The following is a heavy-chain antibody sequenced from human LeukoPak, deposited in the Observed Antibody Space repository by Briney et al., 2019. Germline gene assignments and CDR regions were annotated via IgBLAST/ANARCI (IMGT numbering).Heavy chain of an antibody. Sequence: SETLSLTCAVSGYSISSGYYWSWIRQPAGKGLEWIGRIYTSGSTNYNPSLKSRVTISVDTSKNQFSLKLSSVTAADTAVYYCARDFFSTYYDFWSGYFDPWGQGTLVTVSS. V-gene: IGHV4-61*02. CDR1: GYSISSGYY. J-gene: IGHJ5*02. CDR2: IYTSGST. CDR3: ARDFFSTYYDFWSGYFDP. D-gene: IGHD3-3*01.